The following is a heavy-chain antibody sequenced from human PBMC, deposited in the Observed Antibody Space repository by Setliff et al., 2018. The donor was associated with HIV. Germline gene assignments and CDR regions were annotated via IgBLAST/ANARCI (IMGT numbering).Heavy chain of an antibody. D-gene: IGHD3-22*01. CDR3: ARDYFDSSAYHYGFGAFDI. V-gene: IGHV1-46*01. CDR2: INPSGGSA. Sequence: VASVKVSCKASGGTLSRYNSSGVRQAPGKGLEGMGMINPSGGSASYEQKFQCRVTMSRDTSTSTVYMELSSLRSEDTAVYYCARDYFDSSAYHYGFGAFDIWGQGTMVTVSS. CDR1: GGTLSRYN. J-gene: IGHJ3*02.